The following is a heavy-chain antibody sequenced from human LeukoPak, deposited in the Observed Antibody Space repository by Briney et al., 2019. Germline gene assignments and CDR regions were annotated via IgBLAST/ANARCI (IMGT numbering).Heavy chain of an antibody. J-gene: IGHJ4*02. CDR3: AKDSIPRSFPVNYFDC. CDR2: IWCDGSNK. V-gene: IGHV3-33*06. CDR1: VFTFSSYG. Sequence: PGRSLRLSCAASVFTFSSYGMRWVRQAPGEGGEGVAVIWCDGSNKFYADSVKCRFTISRDNSKNALYLQMNTLRVQYTAVYYCAKDSIPRSFPVNYFDCWGQGTLVTVSS. D-gene: IGHD4-17*01.